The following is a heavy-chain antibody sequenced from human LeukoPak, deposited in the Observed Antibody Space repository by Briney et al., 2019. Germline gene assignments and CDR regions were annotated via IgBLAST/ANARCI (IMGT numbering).Heavy chain of an antibody. D-gene: IGHD3-3*01. CDR1: GYTFTGYY. Sequence: ASVKVSCKASGYTFTGYYMHWVRQAPGQGLEWMGWINPNSGGTNYAQKFQGWATMTRDTSISTAYMELSRLRSDDTAVYYCARDSFPIFGVADDAFDIWGQGTMVTVSS. CDR2: INPNSGGT. J-gene: IGHJ3*02. CDR3: ARDSFPIFGVADDAFDI. V-gene: IGHV1-2*04.